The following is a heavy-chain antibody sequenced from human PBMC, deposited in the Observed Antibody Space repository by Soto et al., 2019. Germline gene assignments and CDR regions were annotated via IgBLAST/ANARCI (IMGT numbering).Heavy chain of an antibody. J-gene: IGHJ4*02. Sequence: SETLSLTRTVSGGSISSSSYYWGWIRQPPGKGLEWIGSIDYSGSTYYNPSLKSRVTISVDTSKNQFSLKLSSVTAADTAVYYCARHEYSSSSVHFDYWGQGTLVTVSS. CDR2: IDYSGST. CDR1: GGSISSSSYY. CDR3: ARHEYSSSSVHFDY. D-gene: IGHD6-6*01. V-gene: IGHV4-39*01.